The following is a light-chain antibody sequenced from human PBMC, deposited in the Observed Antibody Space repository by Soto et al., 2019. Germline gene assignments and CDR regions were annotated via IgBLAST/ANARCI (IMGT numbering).Light chain of an antibody. CDR1: QSVNMN. J-gene: IGKJ5*01. V-gene: IGKV3-15*01. Sequence: EIVLTQSPATLSVSPGERATLSCRASQSVNMNLAWYQQKPGQAPRLLIHGASTRATGIPARFSGSGSGTEFTLTISSLQAEDFAIYHCQQYDNWPPITFGQGTRLEI. CDR3: QQYDNWPPIT. CDR2: GAS.